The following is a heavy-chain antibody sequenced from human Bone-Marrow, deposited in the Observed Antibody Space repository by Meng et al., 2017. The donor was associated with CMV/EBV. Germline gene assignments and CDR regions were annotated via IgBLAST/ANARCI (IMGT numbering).Heavy chain of an antibody. CDR2: IIPIFGTA. V-gene: IGHV1-69*05. D-gene: IGHD2-21*01. CDR3: ARSDRAYCGGDCHSAFDI. J-gene: IGHJ3*02. CDR1: GGTFSSYA. Sequence: SVKVSCKASGGTFSSYAISWVRQAPGQGLEWMGGIIPIFGTANYAQKFQGRVTITTDESTSTAYMVLSSLRSEDTAVYYCARSDRAYCGGDCHSAFDIWGQGTMVTVSS.